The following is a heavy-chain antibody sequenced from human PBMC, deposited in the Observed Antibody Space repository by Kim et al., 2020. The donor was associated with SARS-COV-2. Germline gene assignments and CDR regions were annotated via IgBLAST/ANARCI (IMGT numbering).Heavy chain of an antibody. D-gene: IGHD6-13*01. J-gene: IGHJ6*02. V-gene: IGHV4-39*01. Sequence: RVTISVDTSKNQFSLKLSSVTAADTAVYYCARPYSSSWYKPSRYYYGMDVWGQGTTVTVSS. CDR3: ARPYSSSWYKPSRYYYGMDV.